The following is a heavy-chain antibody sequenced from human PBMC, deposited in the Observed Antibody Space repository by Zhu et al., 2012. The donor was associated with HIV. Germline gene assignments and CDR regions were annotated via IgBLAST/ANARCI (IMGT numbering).Heavy chain of an antibody. D-gene: IGHD3-22*01. V-gene: IGHV4-39*07. Sequence: QVQLQESGPGLVKPSETLSLTCTVSGGSISSSSYYWGWIRQPPGKGLEWIGSIYYSGSTYYNPSLKSRVTISVDTSKNQFSLKLSSVTAADTAVYYCARRGHRTYYYDSSGPNKGYDYWGPGNPGHRLL. CDR1: GGSISSSSYY. CDR2: IYYSGST. J-gene: IGHJ4*02. CDR3: ARRGHRTYYYDSSGPNKGYDY.